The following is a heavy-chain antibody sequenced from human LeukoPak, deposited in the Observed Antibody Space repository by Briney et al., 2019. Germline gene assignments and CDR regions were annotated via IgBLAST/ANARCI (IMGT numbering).Heavy chain of an antibody. V-gene: IGHV4-34*01. CDR3: ARHGVVPATAKFDP. D-gene: IGHD2-15*01. Sequence: SETLSLTCAVYGGSFSGYYWSWIRQPPGKGLEWIGEINHSGSTNYNPSLKSRVTISVDTSKNQFSLKLGSVTAADTAVYYCARHGVVPATAKFDPWGQGTLVTVSS. CDR2: INHSGST. CDR1: GGSFSGYY. J-gene: IGHJ5*02.